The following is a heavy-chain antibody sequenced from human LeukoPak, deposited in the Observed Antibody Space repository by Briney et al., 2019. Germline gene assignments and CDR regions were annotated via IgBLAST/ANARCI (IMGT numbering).Heavy chain of an antibody. Sequence: QPGGSLRLSCAPSGFTFSSYWMSWVRQAPGKGLEWVANIKQDGSEKYYVDSVKGRFTISRDNAKNSLYLQMNSLRAEDTAVYYCARDFLYEGIDYWGQGTLVTVSS. CDR2: IKQDGSEK. CDR1: GFTFSSYW. CDR3: ARDFLYEGIDY. J-gene: IGHJ4*02. D-gene: IGHD5/OR15-5a*01. V-gene: IGHV3-7*01.